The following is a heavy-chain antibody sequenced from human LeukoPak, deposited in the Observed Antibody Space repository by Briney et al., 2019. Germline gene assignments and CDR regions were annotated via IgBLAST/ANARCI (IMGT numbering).Heavy chain of an antibody. CDR2: ISSSSSTI. Sequence: PGGSLRLSCAASGFTFSSYSMNWVRQAPGKGLEWVSYISSSSSTIYYADSVKGRFTISRDNAKNPLYLQMNSLRAEDTAVYYCARDSGIWYFDLWGRGTLVTVSS. D-gene: IGHD1-14*01. CDR1: GFTFSSYS. J-gene: IGHJ2*01. CDR3: ARDSGIWYFDL. V-gene: IGHV3-48*01.